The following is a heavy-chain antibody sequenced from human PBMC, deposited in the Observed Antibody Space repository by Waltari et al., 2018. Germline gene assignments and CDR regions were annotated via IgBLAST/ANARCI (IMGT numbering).Heavy chain of an antibody. J-gene: IGHJ5*02. Sequence: QVQLVQSGAEVKKPGSSVKVSCKASGGTFSSYAISWVRQAPGQGLEWMGGIISICGTANYAQKFQGRVTITADESTSTAYMELSSLRSEDTAVYYCARDSRYCSSTSCFTRWFDPWGQGTLVTVSS. CDR1: GGTFSSYA. D-gene: IGHD2-2*01. V-gene: IGHV1-69*01. CDR3: ARDSRYCSSTSCFTRWFDP. CDR2: IISICGTA.